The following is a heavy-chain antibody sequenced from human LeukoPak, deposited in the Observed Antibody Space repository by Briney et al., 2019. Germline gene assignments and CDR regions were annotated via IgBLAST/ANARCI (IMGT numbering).Heavy chain of an antibody. CDR2: ISAYNGNT. Sequence: ASVKVSCKASGYTFTSYGISWVRQAPGQGLEWMGWISAYNGNTNYAQKLKGRVTMTTDTSTSTAYMELRSLRSDDTAVYYCASREYSGYDYGGYYMDVWGKGTTVTISS. V-gene: IGHV1-18*01. CDR3: ASREYSGYDYGGYYMDV. J-gene: IGHJ6*03. D-gene: IGHD5-12*01. CDR1: GYTFTSYG.